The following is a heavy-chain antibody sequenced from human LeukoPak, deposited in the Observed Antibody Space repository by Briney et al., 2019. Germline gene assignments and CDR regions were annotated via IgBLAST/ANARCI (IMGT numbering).Heavy chain of an antibody. Sequence: PSETLSLTCAVYGGSFSGYYWSWIRQPPGKGLEWIGEINHSGSTNYNPSLKSRVTISVDTSKNQFSLKLSSVTAADTAVYYCARVTTDTAMVSFDYWGQGTLVTVSS. CDR2: INHSGST. V-gene: IGHV4-34*01. CDR1: GGSFSGYY. J-gene: IGHJ4*02. D-gene: IGHD5-18*01. CDR3: ARVTTDTAMVSFDY.